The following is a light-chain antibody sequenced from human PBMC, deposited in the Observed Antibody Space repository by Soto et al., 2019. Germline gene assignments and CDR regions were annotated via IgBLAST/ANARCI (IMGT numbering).Light chain of an antibody. CDR1: QSVGNN. CDR3: QQYGDWPLT. V-gene: IGKV3-15*01. CDR2: AAS. J-gene: IGKJ4*01. Sequence: EILLTQSPATLSVSPGERATLSCRASQSVGNNFAWYQQKPGHAPRLLIFAASTRATGVPARFSGCGSGTEFTLIIIGLQSEDFGVYYCQQYGDWPLTFGGGAKVEIE.